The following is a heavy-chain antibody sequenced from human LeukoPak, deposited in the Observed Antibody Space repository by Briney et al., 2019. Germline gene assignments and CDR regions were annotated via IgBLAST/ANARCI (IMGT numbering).Heavy chain of an antibody. Sequence: GRSLSLSCAASGFTFSSYGMHWVRQAPGKGLEWVAVISYDGSNKYYADSVKGRFTISRDNSKNTLYLQMNSLRTEDTAVYYCAKGAGGYQLLFDNWFDPWGQGTLVTVSS. D-gene: IGHD2-2*01. CDR3: AKGAGGYQLLFDNWFDP. J-gene: IGHJ5*02. CDR1: GFTFSSYG. V-gene: IGHV3-30*18. CDR2: ISYDGSNK.